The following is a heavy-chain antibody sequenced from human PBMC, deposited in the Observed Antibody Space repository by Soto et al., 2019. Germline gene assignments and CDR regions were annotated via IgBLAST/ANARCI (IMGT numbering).Heavy chain of an antibody. D-gene: IGHD6-13*01. Sequence: QVQLVQSGAEVKKPGSSVKVSCKASGGTFSSYAISWVRQAPGQGLEWMGGIIPIFGTANYAQKFQGRVTITADESTSTAYMELSSLRAEDTAVYYCARDGNRIAAAATVLYYYYGMDVWGQGTTVTGSS. CDR1: GGTFSSYA. CDR3: ARDGNRIAAAATVLYYYYGMDV. J-gene: IGHJ6*02. CDR2: IIPIFGTA. V-gene: IGHV1-69*01.